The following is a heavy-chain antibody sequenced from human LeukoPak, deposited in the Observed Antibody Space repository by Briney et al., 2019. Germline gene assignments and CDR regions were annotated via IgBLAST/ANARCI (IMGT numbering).Heavy chain of an antibody. CDR3: VRSLDY. V-gene: IGHV3-23*01. Sequence: GGSLRLSCAASGFPFSSYAMNWVRQAPGKGLEWVSVIAGSDGFTQYADSVKGRFTISRDNSKNTVYLQMNRLRAEDTAVYYCVRSLDYWGQGTMVTVSS. CDR1: GFPFSSYA. CDR2: IAGSDGFT. J-gene: IGHJ4*02.